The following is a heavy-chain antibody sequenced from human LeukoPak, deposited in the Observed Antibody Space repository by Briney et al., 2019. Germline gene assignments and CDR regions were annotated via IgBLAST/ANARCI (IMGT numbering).Heavy chain of an antibody. CDR1: GGCISSYY. CDR2: IYTSGST. V-gene: IGHV4-4*07. Sequence: SETLSLTCTVSGGCISSYYWSWIRQPAGKGLEWIGRIYTSGSTNYNPSLKSRVTMSVDTSKNQFSLKLSSVTAADTAVYYCARVFTSSPIADGFGFDYWGQGTLVTVSS. D-gene: IGHD3-16*01. CDR3: ARVFTSSPIADGFGFDY. J-gene: IGHJ4*02.